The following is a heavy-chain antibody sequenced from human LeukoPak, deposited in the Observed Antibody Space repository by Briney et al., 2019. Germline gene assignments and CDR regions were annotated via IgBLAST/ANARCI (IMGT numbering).Heavy chain of an antibody. CDR1: GGSISSGSYY. J-gene: IGHJ4*02. CDR2: IYTSGST. Sequence: PSQTLSLTCTVSGGSISSGSYYWSWIRQPAVKGLEWIGRIYTSGSTNYNPSLKSRVTISVDTSKNQFSLKLSSVTAADTAVYYCARDSSGWYGAFDYWGQGTLVTVSS. V-gene: IGHV4-61*02. CDR3: ARDSSGWYGAFDY. D-gene: IGHD6-19*01.